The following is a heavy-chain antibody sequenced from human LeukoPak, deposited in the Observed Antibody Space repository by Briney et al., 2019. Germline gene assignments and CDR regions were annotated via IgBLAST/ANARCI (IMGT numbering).Heavy chain of an antibody. J-gene: IGHJ4*02. CDR2: INPNSGGT. V-gene: IGHV1-2*02. CDR1: GYSFTSHY. Sequence: ASVKVSCKASGYSFTSHYMHWVRQAPGQGLEWMGWINPNSGGTNYAQKFQGRVTMTRDTSISTAYMELSRLRSDDTAVYYCARGPGRRQYYDILTGYPTYWGQGTLVTVSS. CDR3: ARGPGRRQYYDILTGYPTY. D-gene: IGHD3-9*01.